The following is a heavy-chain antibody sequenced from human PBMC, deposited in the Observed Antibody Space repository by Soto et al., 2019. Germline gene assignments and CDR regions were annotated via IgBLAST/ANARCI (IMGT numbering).Heavy chain of an antibody. CDR3: ARANYYDSSGYYHFDY. CDR1: GGTFSSYA. D-gene: IGHD3-22*01. J-gene: IGHJ4*02. V-gene: IGHV1-69*13. CDR2: IIPIFGAA. Sequence: SVKVSCKASGGTFSSYAISWVRQAPGQGLEWMGGIIPIFGAANYAQKFQGRVTITADESTSTAYMELSSLRSEDTAVYYCARANYYDSSGYYHFDYWGQGTLVTV.